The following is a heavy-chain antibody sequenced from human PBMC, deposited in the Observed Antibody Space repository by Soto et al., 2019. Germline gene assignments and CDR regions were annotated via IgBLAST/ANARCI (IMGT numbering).Heavy chain of an antibody. Sequence: EVQLLESGGDLVQPGGSLRLSCGASGFTFSSYAMSWVRQAPGKGLEWVSSISGGGGPSYYADSVRGRFTITRDNSKNTLYLQMSSLRAEDTAVYYCAKTEDSNTYSYTFFDSWGQGTLVTVSS. CDR1: GFTFSSYA. CDR2: ISGGGGPS. J-gene: IGHJ4*02. V-gene: IGHV3-23*01. D-gene: IGHD3-16*01. CDR3: AKTEDSNTYSYTFFDS.